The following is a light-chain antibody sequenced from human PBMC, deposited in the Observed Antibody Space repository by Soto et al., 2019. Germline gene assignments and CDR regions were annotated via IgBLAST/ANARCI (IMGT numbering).Light chain of an antibody. V-gene: IGLV2-14*03. CDR3: CSYTSSPYL. J-gene: IGLJ1*01. CDR2: EVN. CDR1: ISDIGTYDF. Sequence: QSVLTQPASVSGSPGESLTISCTGSISDIGTYDFVSWYQQLPGKAPKLLMFEVNKRPSGVSDRFSGSKSGITASLTISGLQADDEADYYCCSYTSSPYLFGSGTKVTVL.